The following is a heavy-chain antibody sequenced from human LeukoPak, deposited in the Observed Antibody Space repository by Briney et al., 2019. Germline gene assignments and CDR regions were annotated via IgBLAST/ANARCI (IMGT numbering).Heavy chain of an antibody. Sequence: TSETLSLTCTVSGGSISSGGYYWSWIRQHPGKGLEWIGYIYYSGSTYYNPSLKSRVTISVDTSKNQFSLKLSSVTAADTAVYYCARGIVVVPAALGWFDPWGQGTLVTVSS. CDR3: ARGIVVVPAALGWFDP. J-gene: IGHJ5*02. CDR1: GGSISSGGYY. V-gene: IGHV4-31*03. D-gene: IGHD2-2*01. CDR2: IYYSGST.